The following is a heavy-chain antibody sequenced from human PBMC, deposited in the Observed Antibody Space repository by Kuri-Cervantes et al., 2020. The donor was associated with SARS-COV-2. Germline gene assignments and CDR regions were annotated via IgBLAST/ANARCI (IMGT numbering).Heavy chain of an antibody. J-gene: IGHJ4*02. CDR2: ISGSGGST. Sequence: GESLKISCAASGFTFSSYAMSWVRQAPGKGLEWVSAISGSGGSTYYADSVKGRFTISRDNSKNTLYLQMNSLRAEDTAVYYCAKAYGGYVGFDYWGQGTLVTVSS. CDR3: AKAYGGYVGFDY. V-gene: IGHV3-23*01. D-gene: IGHD5-12*01. CDR1: GFTFSSYA.